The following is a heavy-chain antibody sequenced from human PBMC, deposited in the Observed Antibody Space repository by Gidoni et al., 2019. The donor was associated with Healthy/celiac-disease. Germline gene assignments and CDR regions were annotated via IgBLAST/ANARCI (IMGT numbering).Heavy chain of an antibody. CDR1: GGSVSSGRYY. CDR3: ARGGFVVVPAAKDPYYYYGMDV. Sequence: QVQLQESGPGLVKPSETLSLTCTVSGGSVSSGRYYWSWLRQPPGKGLEWIGYIYYSGSTNYNPSLKSRVTISVDTSKNHVSLKLSSVTAADTAVYYCARGGFVVVPAAKDPYYYYGMDVWGKGTTVTVSS. V-gene: IGHV4-61*01. CDR2: IYYSGST. J-gene: IGHJ6*04. D-gene: IGHD2-2*01.